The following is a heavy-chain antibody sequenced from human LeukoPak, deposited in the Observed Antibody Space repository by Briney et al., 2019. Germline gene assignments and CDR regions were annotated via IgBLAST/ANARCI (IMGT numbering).Heavy chain of an antibody. CDR1: GGSISSSSYY. CDR2: IYYSGST. D-gene: IGHD6-6*01. CDR3: ARHSLYSSSSGWFDP. Sequence: PSETLSLTCTVSGGSISSSSYYWGWIRQPPGKGLEWIGSIYYSGSTYYNPSLKSRVTISVDTSKNQFSLKLSSVTAADTAVYYCARHSLYSSSSGWFDPWGQGTLVTVSS. J-gene: IGHJ5*02. V-gene: IGHV4-39*01.